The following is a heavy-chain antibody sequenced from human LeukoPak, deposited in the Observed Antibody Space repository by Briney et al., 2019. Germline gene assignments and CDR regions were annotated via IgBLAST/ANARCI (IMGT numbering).Heavy chain of an antibody. CDR3: ARGWSPHCYGMGD. Sequence: GGSLRLSRAASGFTFSDYYMSWVRQAPGKGLEWVANIQQDGSDKNYVDSVKGRFTISRDNAKNSLYLQMNSLRAEDTAVYYCARGWSPHCYGMGDWGKGTTVTVSS. CDR2: IQQDGSDK. D-gene: IGHD6-13*01. CDR1: GFTFSDYY. J-gene: IGHJ6*04. V-gene: IGHV3-7*03.